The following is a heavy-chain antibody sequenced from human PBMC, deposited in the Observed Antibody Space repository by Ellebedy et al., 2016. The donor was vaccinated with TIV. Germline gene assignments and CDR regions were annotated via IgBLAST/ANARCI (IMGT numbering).Heavy chain of an antibody. Sequence: GESLKISCAASGFTVNSLYLFRVRLPPGKGLEWLSTVHSDGSTYYADSVKGRFIFSRDNSKNTLYLQMNSLRAEDTAVYYCARGFNDYDSSPLNLWGQGTLVTVSS. CDR2: VHSDGST. J-gene: IGHJ4*02. V-gene: IGHV3-66*01. CDR1: GFTVNSLY. D-gene: IGHD3-22*01. CDR3: ARGFNDYDSSPLNL.